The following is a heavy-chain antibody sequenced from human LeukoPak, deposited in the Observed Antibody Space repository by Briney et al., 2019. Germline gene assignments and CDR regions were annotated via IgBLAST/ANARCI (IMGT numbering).Heavy chain of an antibody. J-gene: IGHJ4*02. CDR1: VGTFSSYA. CDR3: ARCRDSRGSSPIWFGELEYYFDY. CDR2: IIPIFGTA. D-gene: IGHD3-10*01. Sequence: GSSVKVSCKASVGTFSSYAISWVRQAPGQGLEWMGGIIPIFGTANYAQKFQGRVTITADESTSTAYMELSSLRSEDTAVYYCARCRDSRGSSPIWFGELEYYFDYWGQGTLVTVSS. V-gene: IGHV1-69*01.